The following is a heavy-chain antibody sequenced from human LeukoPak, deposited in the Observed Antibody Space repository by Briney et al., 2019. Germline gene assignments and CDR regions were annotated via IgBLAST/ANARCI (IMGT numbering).Heavy chain of an antibody. CDR3: AKEAIYCSGGSCYSFRTTADTFDY. CDR2: ISGSGSST. Sequence: PGGSLRLSCAASGFTFSSYAMSWVRQAPGKGLEWVSTISGSGSSTYYADSVKGRFTISRDNSKNTLYLQMNSLRAEDTAVYYCAKEAIYCSGGSCYSFRTTADTFDYWGQGTLVTVSS. V-gene: IGHV3-23*01. D-gene: IGHD2-15*01. J-gene: IGHJ4*02. CDR1: GFTFSSYA.